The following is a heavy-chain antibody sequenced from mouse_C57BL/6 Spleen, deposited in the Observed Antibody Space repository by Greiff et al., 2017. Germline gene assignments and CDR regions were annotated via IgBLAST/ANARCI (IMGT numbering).Heavy chain of an antibody. Sequence: QVQLKESGAELVKPGASVKISCKASGYAFSSYWMNWVKQRPGKGLEWIGQIYPGDGDTNYNGKFKGKATLTADKSSSTAYMQLSSLTSEDSAVYFCARNGGYHYYAMDYWGQGTSVTVSS. V-gene: IGHV1-80*01. J-gene: IGHJ4*01. D-gene: IGHD2-3*01. CDR1: GYAFSSYW. CDR3: ARNGGYHYYAMDY. CDR2: IYPGDGDT.